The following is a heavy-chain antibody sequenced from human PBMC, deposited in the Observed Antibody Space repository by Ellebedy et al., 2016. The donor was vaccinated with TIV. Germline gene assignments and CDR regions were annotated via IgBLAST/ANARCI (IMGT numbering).Heavy chain of an antibody. CDR3: ARDMTTVTTTFDY. J-gene: IGHJ4*02. Sequence: GESLKISXAASGFTFSDYWMSWVRQAPGKGLEWVANIKQHGSQKYNVDSVKGRFTISRDNAKNSLYLQMDSLRAEDTAVYYCARDMTTVTTTFDYWGQGTLVTVSS. D-gene: IGHD4-11*01. V-gene: IGHV3-7*01. CDR1: GFTFSDYW. CDR2: IKQHGSQK.